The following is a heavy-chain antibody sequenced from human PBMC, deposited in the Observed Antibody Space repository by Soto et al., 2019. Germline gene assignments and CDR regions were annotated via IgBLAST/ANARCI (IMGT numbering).Heavy chain of an antibody. CDR3: ARVFSGYDSYYFDY. CDR2: IIPILGIA. D-gene: IGHD5-12*01. CDR1: GVTFSSYT. J-gene: IGHJ4*02. Sequence: ASVKVSCKASGVTFSSYTICWVRQSPGQGLEWMGRIIPILGIANYAQKFQGRVAITADKSTSTAYMELSSLRSEDTAVYYCARVFSGYDSYYFDYWGQGTLVTVSS. V-gene: IGHV1-69*02.